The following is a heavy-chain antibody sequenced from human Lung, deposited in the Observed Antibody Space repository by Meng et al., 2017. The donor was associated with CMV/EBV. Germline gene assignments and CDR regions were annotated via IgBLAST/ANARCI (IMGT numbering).Heavy chain of an antibody. CDR1: GFKFSDYS. CDR3: VRDLRDGAWDQLPLYGMDV. D-gene: IGHD1-26*01. Sequence: ETLSLXCVGFGFKFSDYSMNWVRQAPGKGLEWVASISSGSENIHYADSVKGRFTISRDNFKSSMSVQMDSLRVEDTAVYYCVRDLRDGAWDQLPLYGMDVWGQGTTVTVSS. CDR2: ISSGSENI. V-gene: IGHV3-21*01. J-gene: IGHJ6*02.